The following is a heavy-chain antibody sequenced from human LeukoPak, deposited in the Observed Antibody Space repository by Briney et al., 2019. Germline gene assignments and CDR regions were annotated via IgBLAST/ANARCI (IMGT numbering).Heavy chain of an antibody. Sequence: ASVKVSCKASRYTFTSYDINWVRQATGQGLEWMGWMNPNSGNTGYAQKFQGRVTMTRNTSISTAYMELSSLRSEDTAVYYCATRVGYCSSTSCPGYYYGMDVWGQGTTVTVSS. CDR2: MNPNSGNT. CDR1: RYTFTSYD. V-gene: IGHV1-8*01. CDR3: ATRVGYCSSTSCPGYYYGMDV. D-gene: IGHD2-2*01. J-gene: IGHJ6*02.